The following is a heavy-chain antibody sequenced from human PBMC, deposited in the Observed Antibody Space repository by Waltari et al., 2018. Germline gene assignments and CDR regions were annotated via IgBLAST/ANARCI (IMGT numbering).Heavy chain of an antibody. D-gene: IGHD3-9*01. Sequence: QVQLVESGGGVVQPGRSLRLSCAASGFTFSSYAMHWVRQAPGKGLEGVAVISDDGSNKYYADSVKGRFTISRDNSKNTLYLQMNSLRAEDTAVYYCARDLDIHDGFFDYWGQGTLVTVSS. CDR2: ISDDGSNK. V-gene: IGHV3-30-3*01. CDR1: GFTFSSYA. CDR3: ARDLDIHDGFFDY. J-gene: IGHJ4*02.